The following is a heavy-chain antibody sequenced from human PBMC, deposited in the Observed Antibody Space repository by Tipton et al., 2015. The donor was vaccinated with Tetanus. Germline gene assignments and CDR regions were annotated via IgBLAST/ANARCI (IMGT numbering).Heavy chain of an antibody. CDR3: ARGDSSSNPPGYYFDY. J-gene: IGHJ4*02. V-gene: IGHV1-69*01. Sequence: QLVQSGAEVKKPGSSVKVSCKASGGTFSSYAISWVRQAPGQGLEWMGGIIPIFGTANYAQKFQGRVTITADESTSPAYMELSSLRSEDPAVYYCARGDSSSNPPGYYFDYWGQGTLVTVSS. D-gene: IGHD6-19*01. CDR2: IIPIFGTA. CDR1: GGTFSSYA.